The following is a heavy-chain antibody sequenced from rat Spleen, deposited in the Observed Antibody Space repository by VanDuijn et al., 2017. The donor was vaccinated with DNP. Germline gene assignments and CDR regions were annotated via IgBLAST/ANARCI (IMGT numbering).Heavy chain of an antibody. V-gene: IGHV5-25*01. CDR1: GFSFSDYD. Sequence: EVQLVESGGGLVQPGRSLKLSCAASGFSFSDYDMAWVRQAPPKGLEWVTAISPSGGSTYYRDSVKGRFTVSRDNTQSRLYLQMDSLRSEDTATYYCARRIPGYNSWFFDFWGPGTMVAVSS. J-gene: IGHJ1*01. CDR2: ISPSGGST. D-gene: IGHD1-4*01. CDR3: ARRIPGYNSWFFDF.